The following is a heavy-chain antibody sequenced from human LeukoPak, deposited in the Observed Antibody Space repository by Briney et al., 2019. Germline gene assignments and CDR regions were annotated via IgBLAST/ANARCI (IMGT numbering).Heavy chain of an antibody. J-gene: IGHJ4*02. Sequence: SETLSLTCAVYGGSFSGYYWSWIRQPPGKGLEWIGEINHIGSTNYNPSLKSRVTISVDTSKNQFSLKLSSVTAADTAVYYCAREGSYYDSSGYPRGFLDYWGQGTLVTVSS. D-gene: IGHD3-22*01. CDR2: INHIGST. CDR3: AREGSYYDSSGYPRGFLDY. V-gene: IGHV4-34*01. CDR1: GGSFSGYY.